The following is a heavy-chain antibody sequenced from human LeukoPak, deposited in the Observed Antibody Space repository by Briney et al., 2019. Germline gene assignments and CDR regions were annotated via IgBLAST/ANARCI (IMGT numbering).Heavy chain of an antibody. J-gene: IGHJ3*02. D-gene: IGHD4/OR15-4a*01. Sequence: ASVKVSCKASGGTFSSYAISWVRQAPGQGLEWMGWITTDTGNPTYAQGFTGRFVFSLDTSVTTAYLQITSLKAEDTAVYYCARDGARLDIWGQGTMVSVSS. CDR3: ARDGARLDI. CDR2: ITTDTGNP. V-gene: IGHV7-4-1*02. CDR1: GGTFSSYA.